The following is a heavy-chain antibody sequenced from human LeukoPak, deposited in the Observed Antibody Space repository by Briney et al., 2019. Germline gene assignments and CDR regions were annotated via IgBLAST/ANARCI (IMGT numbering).Heavy chain of an antibody. V-gene: IGHV3-7*01. Sequence: PGGSLRLSCAASGFTFNYTWMSWVRQAPGRGLEWVATIKQHGSEKLYVDSVKGRFTISRDNTKSSLYLQMNRLGAEDTAVYYCAGIGIDYLASYHFDYWGQGTLVTVSS. CDR3: AGIGIDYLASYHFDY. J-gene: IGHJ4*02. CDR2: IKQHGSEK. D-gene: IGHD2/OR15-2a*01. CDR1: GFTFNYTW.